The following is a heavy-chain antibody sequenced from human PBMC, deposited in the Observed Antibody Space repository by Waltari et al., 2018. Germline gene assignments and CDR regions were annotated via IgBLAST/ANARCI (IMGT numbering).Heavy chain of an antibody. V-gene: IGHV4-38-2*02. CDR3: ARDGYYYGSGSQRPYI. CDR1: GYSISSGYY. J-gene: IGHJ3*02. Sequence: QVQLQESGPGLVKPSETLSLTCTVSGYSISSGYYWGWIRQTPGKGLEWIGSIYHSGSTYYNPSLKSRVTISVDTSKNQFSLKLSSVTAADTAVYYCARDGYYYGSGSQRPYIWGQGTMVTVSS. D-gene: IGHD3-10*01. CDR2: IYHSGST.